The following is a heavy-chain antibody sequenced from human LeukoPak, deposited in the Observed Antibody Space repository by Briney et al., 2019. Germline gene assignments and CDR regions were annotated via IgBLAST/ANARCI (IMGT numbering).Heavy chain of an antibody. CDR1: GYTFTTHD. CDR2: MNPGSGDT. D-gene: IGHD3-9*01. J-gene: IGHJ4*02. CDR3: ARGLGDYNTDWFPVSGY. V-gene: IGHV1-8*01. Sequence: ASVKVSCKASGYTFTTHDLTWVRQAAGQGLEWMGWMNPGSGDTAYAQKFQGRVTMTRDTSMSTAYMELNSLGSEDTAIYYCARGLGDYNTDWFPVSGYWGQGTPVTVSS.